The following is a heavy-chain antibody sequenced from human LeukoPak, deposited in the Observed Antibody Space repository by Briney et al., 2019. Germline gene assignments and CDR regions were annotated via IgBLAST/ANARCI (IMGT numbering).Heavy chain of an antibody. D-gene: IGHD3-10*01. CDR1: GGSISSGSYY. Sequence: SETLSLTCTVSGGSISSGSYYWSWIRQPAGKGLERIGRIYTSGSTYYNPSLKSRVTISVDTSKNQFSLKLSSVTAADTAVYYCARGPAYYYGSGSAWGQGTLVTVSS. J-gene: IGHJ5*02. CDR2: IYTSGST. CDR3: ARGPAYYYGSGSA. V-gene: IGHV4-61*02.